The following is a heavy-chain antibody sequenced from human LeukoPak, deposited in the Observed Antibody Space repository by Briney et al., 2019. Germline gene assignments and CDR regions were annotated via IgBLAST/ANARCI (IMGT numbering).Heavy chain of an antibody. V-gene: IGHV4-61*08. CDR3: AREVLGGYNNWFDP. CDR2: IYYSGST. D-gene: IGHD5-12*01. Sequence: SETLSLTCAVSGGSISSGGYSWSWIRQPPGKGLEWIGYIYYSGSTNYNPSLKSRVTISVDTSKNQFSLKLSSVTAADTAVYYCAREVLGGYNNWFDPWGQGTLVTVSS. J-gene: IGHJ5*02. CDR1: GGSISSGGYS.